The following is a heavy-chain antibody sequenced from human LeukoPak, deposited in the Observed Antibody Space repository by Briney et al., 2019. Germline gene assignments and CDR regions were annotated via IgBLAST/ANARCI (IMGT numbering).Heavy chain of an antibody. Sequence: SETLSLTCTVSGGSISSYYWSWIRQPPGKGLEWLGYIYDSGSTNYNPSLKSRVTISVDTSKNQFSLKLSSVTAADTAVYYCARVGGTNYYYYGMDVWGQGTTVTVSS. CDR3: ARVGGTNYYYYGMDV. CDR1: GGSISSYY. J-gene: IGHJ6*02. D-gene: IGHD2-2*01. V-gene: IGHV4-59*01. CDR2: IYDSGST.